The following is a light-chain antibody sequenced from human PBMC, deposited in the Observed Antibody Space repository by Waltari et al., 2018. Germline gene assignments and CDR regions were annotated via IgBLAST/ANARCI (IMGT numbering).Light chain of an antibody. J-gene: IGKJ2*01. CDR3: QQCYGTPYT. CDR2: DAS. CDR1: RGISNS. Sequence: DIQMTQSPSSLSASVGDRVIITCRASRGISNSLAWYQQKPGTAPNLLLYDASRLETGVPSRFSGSGSGTDYTLTISSLQPEDFATYYCQQCYGTPYTFGQVTKLEIK. V-gene: IGKV1-NL1*01.